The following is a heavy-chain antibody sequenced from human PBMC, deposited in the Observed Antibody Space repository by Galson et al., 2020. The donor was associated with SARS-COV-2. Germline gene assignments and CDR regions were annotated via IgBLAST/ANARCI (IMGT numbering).Heavy chain of an antibody. Sequence: SQTLSLTCTVSGGSISSGGYYWSWIRQHPGKGLEWIGYIYYSGSTYYNPSLKSRVTISVDTSKNQFSLKLSSVTAADTAVYYCARGKWELLLEYAFDTWGQGTMVTVSS. CDR1: GGSISSGGYY. J-gene: IGHJ3*02. D-gene: IGHD1-26*01. CDR2: IYYSGST. CDR3: ARGKWELLLEYAFDT. V-gene: IGHV4-31*03.